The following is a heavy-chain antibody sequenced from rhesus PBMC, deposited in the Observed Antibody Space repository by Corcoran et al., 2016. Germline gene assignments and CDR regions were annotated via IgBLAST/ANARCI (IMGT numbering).Heavy chain of an antibody. CDR1: GGSISSNY. V-gene: IGHV4-173*01. CDR2: ISGRGGST. J-gene: IGHJ5-2*02. Sequence: QLQLQESGPGLVKPSETLSLPCAVSGGSISSNYWSWIRQPPGQDLEWIGRISGRGGSTQDNPPPQSRVTSSTDTSKNQFSLKLSSVTAADTAVYYGARVCSGIYCYVNALDGLGRGVLVTVSS. D-gene: IGHD2-27*01. CDR3: ARVCSGIYCYVNALDG.